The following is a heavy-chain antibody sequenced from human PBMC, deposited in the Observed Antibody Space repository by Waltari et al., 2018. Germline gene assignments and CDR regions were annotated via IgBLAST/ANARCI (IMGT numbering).Heavy chain of an antibody. Sequence: QVRLQQWGAGLLKPSETLSLTCAVYGGSFSDYYWSWIRQPPGKGLEWIGEINHGGNTNYNPSLKSRVTISVDTSKIHFSLKLNSVTAADTAVYYCATRTPTAYYFDFWAQGTVVTVSS. CDR2: INHGGNT. CDR3: ATRTPTAYYFDF. D-gene: IGHD2-21*02. J-gene: IGHJ4*02. CDR1: GGSFSDYY. V-gene: IGHV4-34*02.